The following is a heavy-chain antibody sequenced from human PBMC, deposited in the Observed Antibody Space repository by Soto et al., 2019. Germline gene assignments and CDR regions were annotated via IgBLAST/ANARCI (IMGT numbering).Heavy chain of an antibody. CDR1: GYTLTELS. D-gene: IGHD3-22*01. Sequence: VSGKVSCKVSGYTLTELSMHWVRQAPGKGLEWMGGFDPEDGETIYAQKFQGRVTMTEDTSTDTAYMELSSLRSEDTAVYYCATRLNYDSSGYYSSPRNWFDPWGQGTLVTVSS. CDR3: ATRLNYDSSGYYSSPRNWFDP. J-gene: IGHJ5*02. CDR2: FDPEDGET. V-gene: IGHV1-24*01.